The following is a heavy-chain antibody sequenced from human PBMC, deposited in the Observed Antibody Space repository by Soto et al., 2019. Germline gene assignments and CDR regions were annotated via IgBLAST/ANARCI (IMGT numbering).Heavy chain of an antibody. Sequence: GASVKFSCKASGYTLSYDGISSVRQALGQGLEWMGWISAYKGNIKFAQKVQSRVTMNTDTFTSTAYMQLRSLRSDDTALYYCARDPPGEGAHMFDLWGQETLV. CDR3: ARDPPGEGAHMFDL. D-gene: IGHD3-10*01. CDR2: ISAYKGNI. J-gene: IGHJ5*02. V-gene: IGHV1-18*01. CDR1: GYTLSYDG.